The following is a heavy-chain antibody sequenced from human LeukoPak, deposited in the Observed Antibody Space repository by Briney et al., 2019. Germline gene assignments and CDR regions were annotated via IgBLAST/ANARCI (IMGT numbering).Heavy chain of an antibody. CDR3: ARADRSGTYNFDY. D-gene: IGHD1-26*01. CDR2: ISGTSRTI. V-gene: IGHV3-48*02. J-gene: IGHJ4*02. Sequence: PGGSLRLFCAASGFTFSSYSMNWVRQAPGKGLEWVSYISGTSRTIYYADSVKGRFTISRDNAKNSLSLQMNSLRDEDTAVYYCARADRSGTYNFDYWGQGTLVTVSS. CDR1: GFTFSSYS.